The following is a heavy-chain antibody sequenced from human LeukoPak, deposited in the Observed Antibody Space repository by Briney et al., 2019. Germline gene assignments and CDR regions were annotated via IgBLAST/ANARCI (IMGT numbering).Heavy chain of an antibody. J-gene: IGHJ2*01. Sequence: GGSLRLSCAASGFTFTNYDMHWVRQATGKGLECVSAIGTADDTYYSGSVRGRFTISRENAKSSLYLQMNSLRAGDTAVYYCARVRAAAGANWYFDLGGRGTLVTVSS. V-gene: IGHV3-13*04. CDR1: GFTFTNYD. D-gene: IGHD6-13*01. CDR3: ARVRAAAGANWYFDL. CDR2: IGTADDT.